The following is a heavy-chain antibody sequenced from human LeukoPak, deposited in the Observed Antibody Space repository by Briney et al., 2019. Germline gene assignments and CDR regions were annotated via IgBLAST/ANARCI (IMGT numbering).Heavy chain of an antibody. CDR3: VRDPDALDY. V-gene: IGHV3-48*02. J-gene: IGHJ4*02. CDR1: GFTFSGYS. CDR2: IRSSGSPI. Sequence: GGCLRLSCAASGFTFSGYSINWVRQAAGKWRGWVSYIRSSGSPIYYADSVKGRFTISRDNAKNSVYLQMNSLRDEDTAVYYCVRDPDALDYWGQGTLVTVSS.